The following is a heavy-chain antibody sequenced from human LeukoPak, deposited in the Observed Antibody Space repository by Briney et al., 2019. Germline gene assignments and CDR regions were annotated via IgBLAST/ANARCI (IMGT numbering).Heavy chain of an antibody. D-gene: IGHD1-1*01. Sequence: GSLRLSCAASGFSLNNAWMTWIRQPPGKGLEWIGYIYYGGNTNYNPSLQSRVTISVDTSKSQFSLKLSSVTAADTAVYYCARLTRRSGNYFDYWGQGTLVTVSS. V-gene: IGHV4-59*01. CDR1: GFSLNNAW. CDR2: IYYGGNT. CDR3: ARLTRRSGNYFDY. J-gene: IGHJ4*02.